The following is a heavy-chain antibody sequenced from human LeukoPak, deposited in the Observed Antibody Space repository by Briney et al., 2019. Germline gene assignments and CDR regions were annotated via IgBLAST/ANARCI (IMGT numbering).Heavy chain of an antibody. D-gene: IGHD3-10*01. CDR2: INAGNGNT. J-gene: IGHJ4*02. Sequence: ASVKVSCKASGYTFTSYAMHWVRQAPGQRLEWMGWINAGNGNTKYSQKFQGRVTITRDTSASTAYMELSSLRSEDTAVYYCARDTYGSGTKANSFDYWGQGTLVTVSS. V-gene: IGHV1-3*01. CDR3: ARDTYGSGTKANSFDY. CDR1: GYTFTSYA.